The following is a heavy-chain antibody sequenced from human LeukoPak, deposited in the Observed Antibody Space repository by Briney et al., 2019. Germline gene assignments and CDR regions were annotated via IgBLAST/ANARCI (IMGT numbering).Heavy chain of an antibody. J-gene: IGHJ4*02. Sequence: GGSLRLSCAASGFTFSSYAMSWVRQAPGKGLEWVSVISASGGSTYYADSVKGRFTISRDNSKNTLYLQMNSLRAEDTAVYYCAKVMEADDYVWGSYRYSLFDYWGQGTLVTVSS. CDR3: AKVMEADDYVWGSYRYSLFDY. D-gene: IGHD3-16*02. CDR2: ISASGGST. CDR1: GFTFSSYA. V-gene: IGHV3-23*01.